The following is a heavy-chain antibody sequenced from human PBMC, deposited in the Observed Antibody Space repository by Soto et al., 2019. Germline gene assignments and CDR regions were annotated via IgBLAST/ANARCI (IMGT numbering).Heavy chain of an antibody. CDR2: IYYSGST. V-gene: IGHV4-59*01. CDR3: ARFPRGYSYGHFDY. Sequence: SETVALTCTVSGCSISSYYWRWVRQRPGKGLEWIGYIYYSGSTNYNPSLKSRVTISVDTSKNQFSLKLSSVTAADTAVYYCARFPRGYSYGHFDYWGQGTLVT. CDR1: GCSISSYY. D-gene: IGHD5-18*01. J-gene: IGHJ4*02.